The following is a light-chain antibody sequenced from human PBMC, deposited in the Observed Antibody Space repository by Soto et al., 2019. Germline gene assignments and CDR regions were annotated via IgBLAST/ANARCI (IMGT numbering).Light chain of an antibody. CDR2: ELN. CDR1: SSDVGGYDY. J-gene: IGLJ1*01. Sequence: QSVLTQPPSASGSPGQSVTISCTGTSSDVGGYDYVSWYQQHPGKAPKLIIYELNKRHSGVPDRFSGSKSGNTASLTVSGLQAEDEADYYCNSYTSSDTYVFGTGTKVTVL. CDR3: NSYTSSDTYV. V-gene: IGLV2-8*01.